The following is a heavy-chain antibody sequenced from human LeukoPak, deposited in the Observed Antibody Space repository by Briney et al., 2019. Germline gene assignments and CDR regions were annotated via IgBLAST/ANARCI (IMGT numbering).Heavy chain of an antibody. D-gene: IGHD2-2*01. CDR2: IYTSGST. Sequence: PSETLSLTCTVSGGSISSYFWSWIRQPAGRGLEWIGRIYTSGSTNYNPALKSRVTVSVDTYKKHFSLKLRSVAAADTAVYYCARGGGSSTFRSSDIWGQGTMVTVSS. J-gene: IGHJ3*02. V-gene: IGHV4-4*07. CDR1: GGSISSYF. CDR3: ARGGGSSTFRSSDI.